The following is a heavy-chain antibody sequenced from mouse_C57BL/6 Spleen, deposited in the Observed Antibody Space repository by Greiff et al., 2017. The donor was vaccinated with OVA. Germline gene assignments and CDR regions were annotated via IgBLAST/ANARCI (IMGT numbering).Heavy chain of an antibody. CDR1: GFTFTSYG. D-gene: IGHD2-2*01. Sequence: EVQLMESGGDLVKPGGSLKLSCAASGFTFTSYGMSWVRQTPGKRLEWVGTISSGGSYTSYPDSVKGRFTISRDTATNTLYLQMSSLKSEDTAMYYCARGGYDRGYAMDYWGQGTSVTVSS. J-gene: IGHJ4*01. CDR3: ARGGYDRGYAMDY. V-gene: IGHV5-6*01. CDR2: ISSGGSYT.